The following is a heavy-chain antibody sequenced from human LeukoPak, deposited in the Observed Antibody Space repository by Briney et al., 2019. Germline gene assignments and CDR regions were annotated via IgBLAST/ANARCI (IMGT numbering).Heavy chain of an antibody. D-gene: IGHD4-17*01. Sequence: GGSLRLSCAASEFTFSNYAMNWVRQAPGKGLEWVSAISGNGGSTYYAASVKGRFPISRDNSKNTLYLQMNSLRADDTAMYYCASGLRDFYYYMDVWGKGTTVTVSS. CDR2: ISGNGGST. CDR1: EFTFSNYA. V-gene: IGHV3-23*01. CDR3: ASGLRDFYYYMDV. J-gene: IGHJ6*03.